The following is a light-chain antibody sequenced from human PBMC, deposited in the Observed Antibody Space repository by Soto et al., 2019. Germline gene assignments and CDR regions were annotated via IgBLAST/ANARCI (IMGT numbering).Light chain of an antibody. CDR1: QSVSRN. J-gene: IGKJ5*01. Sequence: EIVMTQSPATLAVSPRERAIFSCRASQSVSRNLAWYQQQPGQAPRLLIYGASTRATGIPARFSGSGSGTEFTLTISSLQSEDFAVYYCQQYNDWPPGTFGQGTRLEIK. CDR2: GAS. V-gene: IGKV3-15*01. CDR3: QQYNDWPPGT.